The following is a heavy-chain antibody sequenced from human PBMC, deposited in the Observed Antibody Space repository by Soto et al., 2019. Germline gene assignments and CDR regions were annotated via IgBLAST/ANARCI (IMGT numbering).Heavy chain of an antibody. CDR2: IYWDDDK. CDR1: GFSLTTYDMG. D-gene: IGHD4-17*01. CDR3: AHAGDYDLLTFDH. V-gene: IGHV2-5*02. Sequence: QITLKESGPTLVRPAQTLTLTCAFSGFSLTTYDMGVAWIRQPPGKPLEWLALIYWDDDKRYSPSLKDRLASSKDTSRNQVVLTITNMDPGDTATYFCAHAGDYDLLTFDHWGPGTLVTVSS. J-gene: IGHJ4*02.